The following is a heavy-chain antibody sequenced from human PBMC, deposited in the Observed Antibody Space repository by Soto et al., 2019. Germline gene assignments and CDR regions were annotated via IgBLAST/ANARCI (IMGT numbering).Heavy chain of an antibody. CDR1: GYTFTSYG. V-gene: IGHV1-18*04. J-gene: IGHJ3*02. D-gene: IGHD3-10*01. Sequence: ASVKVSCKASGYTFTSYGISWVRQAPGQGLEWMGWISAYNGNTNYAQKLQGRVTMTTDTSTSTAYMELRSLRSDDTAVYYCARSRITMVRGLRAFDIWGQGTMVTISS. CDR2: ISAYNGNT. CDR3: ARSRITMVRGLRAFDI.